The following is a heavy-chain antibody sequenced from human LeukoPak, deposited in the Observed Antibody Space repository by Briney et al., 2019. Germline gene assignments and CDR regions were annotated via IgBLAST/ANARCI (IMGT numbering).Heavy chain of an antibody. V-gene: IGHV3-30*04. D-gene: IGHD5-18*01. CDR2: ISYDGSNK. Sequence: GGSLRLSCAASGFTFSSYAMHWVRQAPGKGLEWVAVISYDGSNKYYADSVKGRFTISRDNSKNTLYLQMNSLRAEDTAVYYCARGTSCGYSYPCWGRVDVWGKGTTVTVSS. CDR3: ARGTSCGYSYPCWGRVDV. CDR1: GFTFSSYA. J-gene: IGHJ6*04.